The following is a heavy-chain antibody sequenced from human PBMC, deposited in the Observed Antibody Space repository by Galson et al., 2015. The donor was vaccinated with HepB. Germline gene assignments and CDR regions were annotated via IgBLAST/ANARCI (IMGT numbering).Heavy chain of an antibody. D-gene: IGHD3-10*01. CDR2: ISVSGDPT. CDR1: GFTFSSYA. V-gene: IGHV3-23*01. J-gene: IGHJ4*02. Sequence: SLRLSCAASGFTFSSYAMSWLRQAPGKGLEWVSYISVSGDPTYYADSVKGRFTISRDNSENTLYLQMNTLGAEDTAVHYCAKDLLGLWFGDSLIPQFDYWGQGTLVTVSS. CDR3: AKDLLGLWFGDSLIPQFDY.